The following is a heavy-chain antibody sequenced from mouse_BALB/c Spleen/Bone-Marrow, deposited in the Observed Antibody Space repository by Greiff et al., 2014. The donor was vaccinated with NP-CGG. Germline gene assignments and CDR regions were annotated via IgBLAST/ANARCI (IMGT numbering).Heavy chain of an antibody. CDR1: GYSFTGYT. CDR2: INPYNGGT. D-gene: IGHD1-1*01. CDR3: ARDYYGFSYGFAY. J-gene: IGHJ3*01. Sequence: VQLQQSGPELVKPGASMKISCKASGYSFTGYTMNWVKQSHGKNLEWIGLINPYNGGTNYNQKFKGKATLTVDKSSSTACMELLSLTSEDSAVYYWARDYYGFSYGFAYWGQGTLVTVSA. V-gene: IGHV1-26*01.